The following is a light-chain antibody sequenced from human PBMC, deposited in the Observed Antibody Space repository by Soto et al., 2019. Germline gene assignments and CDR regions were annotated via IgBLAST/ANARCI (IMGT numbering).Light chain of an antibody. Sequence: RVMTQSPATLSVSPGGRATLSCRASRNVGSKLAWYMQKPGQSPRLLIYGASSRATGVPDRFSGGGSGTEFTLTISSLQPDDFATYYCQHYNSYSEAFGQGTKVDIK. CDR1: RNVGSK. CDR2: GAS. V-gene: IGKV3D-15*01. CDR3: QHYNSYSEA. J-gene: IGKJ1*01.